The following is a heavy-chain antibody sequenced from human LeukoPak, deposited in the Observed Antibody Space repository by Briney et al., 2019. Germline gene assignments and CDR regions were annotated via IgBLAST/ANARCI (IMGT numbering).Heavy chain of an antibody. CDR1: GGFTSNYY. Sequence: SETLSLTSAVSGGFTSNYYWIWIRQPPGTGLQWIGSVYYSSTTNYNPSLKSLVTISINTSKKEINLKLTTVTAADTAVYYCARDDGGGLDSWGQGTMVSVSS. J-gene: IGHJ4*02. V-gene: IGHV4-59*01. D-gene: IGHD4-23*01. CDR3: ARDDGGGLDS. CDR2: VYYSSTT.